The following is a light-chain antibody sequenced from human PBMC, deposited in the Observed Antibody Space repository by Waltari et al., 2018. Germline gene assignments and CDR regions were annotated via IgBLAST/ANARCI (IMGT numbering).Light chain of an antibody. J-gene: IGKJ1*01. Sequence: IQGTQSPSTLSASVGGRVTITRRATQSISNWLAWYPQKPGEAPKLLIYKASTLESGVPSRFSGSGSGTEFTLTISSLQPDDFATYFCQQYNNYTPKTFGQGTKVDIK. CDR1: QSISNW. CDR2: KAS. CDR3: QQYNNYTPKT. V-gene: IGKV1-5*01.